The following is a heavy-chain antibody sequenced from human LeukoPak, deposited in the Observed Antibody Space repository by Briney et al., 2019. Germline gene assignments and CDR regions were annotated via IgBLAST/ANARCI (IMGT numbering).Heavy chain of an antibody. CDR3: VKSGGYGLIDY. J-gene: IGHJ4*02. V-gene: IGHV4-39*01. CDR2: IYYTGST. CDR1: GGSISSSSYY. Sequence: KPSETLSLTCTVSGGSISSSSYYLGWIRQPPGKGLEWIGNIYYTGSTYYNASLQSRVTISIDMSKNQFSLRLSSVTAADTAMYYCVKSGGYGLIDYWGQGTLVTVSS. D-gene: IGHD6-19*01.